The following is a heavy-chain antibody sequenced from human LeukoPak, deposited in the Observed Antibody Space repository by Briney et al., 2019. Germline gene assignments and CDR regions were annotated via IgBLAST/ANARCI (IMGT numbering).Heavy chain of an antibody. CDR2: ISTSSSTI. Sequence: GGSLRLSCAASGLAFSTNSMSWVRQAPGKGLEWVSYISTSSSTIYYADSVKGRFTISRDNAKNSLYLLMNSLRAEDTAVYYCARTDRQYSGGTEDYWGQGTLVTVSS. CDR1: GLAFSTNS. V-gene: IGHV3-48*04. D-gene: IGHD5-12*01. CDR3: ARTDRQYSGGTEDY. J-gene: IGHJ4*02.